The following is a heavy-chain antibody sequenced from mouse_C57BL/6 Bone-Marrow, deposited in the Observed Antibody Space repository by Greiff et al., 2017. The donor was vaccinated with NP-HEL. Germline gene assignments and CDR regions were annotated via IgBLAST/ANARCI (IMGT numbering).Heavy chain of an antibody. CDR3: ARSFYDYDDFDY. D-gene: IGHD2-4*01. CDR1: GYTFTDYN. CDR2: INPNNGGT. Sequence: VQLQQSGPELVKPGASVKMSCKASGYTFTDYNMHWVKQSHGKSLEWIGYINPNNGGTSYNQKFKGKATLTVNKSSSTAYMELRSLTSEDSAVYYCARSFYDYDDFDYWGQGTTLTVSS. V-gene: IGHV1-22*01. J-gene: IGHJ2*01.